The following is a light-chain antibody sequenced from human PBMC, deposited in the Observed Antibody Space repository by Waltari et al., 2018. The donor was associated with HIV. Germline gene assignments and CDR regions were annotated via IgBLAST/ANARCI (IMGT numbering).Light chain of an antibody. CDR2: DNN. CDR3: GAWDNTLRGAL. Sequence: QSVLTQPPSISAAAGQKVTISCSGSSSNLGANSVAWYRQLPGTAPELLIYDNNSRVPGIPDRFSGSKSGTSATLVISGLQPGDEADYYCGAWDNTLRGALFGGGTKLTVL. CDR1: SSNLGANS. J-gene: IGLJ2*01. V-gene: IGLV1-51*01.